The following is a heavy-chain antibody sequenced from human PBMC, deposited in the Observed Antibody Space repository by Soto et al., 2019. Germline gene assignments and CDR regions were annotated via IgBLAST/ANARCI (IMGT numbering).Heavy chain of an antibody. Sequence: RGALLVSCAASVFTFSIYSMNWVRQVPGKGLEWVSAISGSGGSTYYADSVKGRFTISRDNSKNTLYLQMNSLRAEDTAVYYCAKDIGYSSGWYSDYWGQGTLVTVSS. CDR3: AKDIGYSSGWYSDY. D-gene: IGHD6-19*01. V-gene: IGHV3-23*01. CDR2: ISGSGGST. J-gene: IGHJ4*02. CDR1: VFTFSIYS.